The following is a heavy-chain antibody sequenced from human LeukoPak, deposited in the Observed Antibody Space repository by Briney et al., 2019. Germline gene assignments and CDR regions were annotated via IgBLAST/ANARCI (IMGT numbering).Heavy chain of an antibody. CDR3: ERYSGYFDY. V-gene: IGHV4-59*08. Sequence: SGTLSLTCTVSGGSISSYYWSWIRQPPGKGLEWIGYIYYSGSTNYNPSLKSRVTISVDTSKNQFSLKLSSVTAADTAVYYCERYSGYFDYWGQGTLVTVSS. CDR2: IYYSGST. D-gene: IGHD1-26*01. CDR1: GGSISSYY. J-gene: IGHJ4*02.